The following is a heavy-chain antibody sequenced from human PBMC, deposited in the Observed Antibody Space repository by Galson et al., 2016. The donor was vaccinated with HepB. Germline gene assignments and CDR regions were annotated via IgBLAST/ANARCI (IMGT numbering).Heavy chain of an antibody. CDR2: ISGYNHNT. V-gene: IGHV1-18*01. CDR3: ARSPSMTAYGYYDS. D-gene: IGHD3-22*01. J-gene: IGHJ4*02. CDR1: GYSFTSYG. Sequence: SVKVSCKASGYSFTSYGITWLRQAPGQGLEWMGWISGYNHNTDSGQNFQGRLTLTTDTSTSTAYMELRSLKSDDTALYYCARSPSMTAYGYYDSWGQGTLVTVSS.